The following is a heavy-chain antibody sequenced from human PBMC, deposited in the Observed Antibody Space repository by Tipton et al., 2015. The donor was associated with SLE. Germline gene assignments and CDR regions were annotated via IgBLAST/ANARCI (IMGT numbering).Heavy chain of an antibody. Sequence: TLSLTCTVSGGSMNIGVLYWGWIRQHPGKGLEWIGYISYSGSTYYNPSLKSRITISVDTSQNQFSLKLSSVTATDTAVYYCARFMISVGFDYWGQGTLVTVSS. CDR1: GGSMNIGVLY. J-gene: IGHJ4*02. V-gene: IGHV4-31*03. CDR3: ARFMISVGFDY. D-gene: IGHD3-16*01. CDR2: ISYSGST.